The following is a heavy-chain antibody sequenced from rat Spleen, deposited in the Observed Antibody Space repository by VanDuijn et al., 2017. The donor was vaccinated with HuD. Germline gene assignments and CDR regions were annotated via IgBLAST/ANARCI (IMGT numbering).Heavy chain of an antibody. CDR3: TTVWYNSGYGDYFDY. J-gene: IGHJ2*01. V-gene: IGHV5-20*01. D-gene: IGHD4-3*01. Sequence: EVQLVESGGGLVQPGRSMKLSCTASGFTFSNYCMTWVRQAPTKSLEWVATISYDGGSTYYRDSVKSRFTISRDNAQNTLYLQMESLRSEDTATYYCTTVWYNSGYGDYFDYWGQGVMVTVSS. CDR1: GFTFSNYC. CDR2: ISYDGGST.